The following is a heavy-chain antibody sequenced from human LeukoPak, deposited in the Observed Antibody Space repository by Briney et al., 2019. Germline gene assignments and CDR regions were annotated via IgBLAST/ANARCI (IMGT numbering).Heavy chain of an antibody. CDR2: ISGRGGST. J-gene: IGHJ4*02. D-gene: IGHD6-19*01. CDR1: GFSFSSYA. CDR3: AKDRGSGWPQFDY. Sequence: GGSLRLSCAASGFSFSSYAMSWVRQAPGKGLEWVSAISGRGGSTYYADSVKGRFTISRDNSKNALYLQMNSLRAEDTAVYYCAKDRGSGWPQFDYWGQGSLVTVSS. V-gene: IGHV3-23*01.